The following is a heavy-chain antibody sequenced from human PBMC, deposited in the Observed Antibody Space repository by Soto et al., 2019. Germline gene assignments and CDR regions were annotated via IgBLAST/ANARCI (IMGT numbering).Heavy chain of an antibody. V-gene: IGHV1-18*01. CDR3: ARDGIVVVPAADQTFDP. Sequence: ASVKVSCKASGYTFASYGISWVRQAPGQGLEWMGWISAYNGNTNYAQKLQGRVTMTTDTSTSTAYMELRSLRSDDTAVYYCARDGIVVVPAADQTFDPWGQGTLVTVSS. CDR1: GYTFASYG. CDR2: ISAYNGNT. D-gene: IGHD2-2*01. J-gene: IGHJ5*02.